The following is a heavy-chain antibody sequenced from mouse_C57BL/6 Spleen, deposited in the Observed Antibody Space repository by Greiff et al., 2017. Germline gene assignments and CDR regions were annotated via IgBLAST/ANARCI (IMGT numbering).Heavy chain of an antibody. D-gene: IGHD2-5*01. CDR3: ARTDFPYYSNPFDY. V-gene: IGHV1-55*01. CDR2: IYPGSGST. J-gene: IGHJ2*01. CDR1: CYTFTSYW. Sequence: VQLQQPGAELVKPGASVKMSCKASCYTFTSYWITWVKQRPGQGLEWIGDIYPGSGSTNYNEKFKSKATLTVDTSSSTAYMQLSSLTSEDSAVYYCARTDFPYYSNPFDYWGQGTTRTVSS.